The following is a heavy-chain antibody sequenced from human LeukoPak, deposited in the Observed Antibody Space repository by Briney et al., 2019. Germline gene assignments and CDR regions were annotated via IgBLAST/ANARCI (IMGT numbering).Heavy chain of an antibody. V-gene: IGHV3-13*01. CDR2: IGSAGDT. CDR1: GFTFSTYD. CDR3: ATTVAGTRWALGY. J-gene: IGHJ4*02. Sequence: PGGSLRLSCAASGFTFSTYDMHWVRQATGKRLEWVSVIGSAGDTYYPGSVKGRFTISRENAKNSLYLQMNSLRAGDTAVYYCATTVAGTRWALGYWGQGTLVTVSS. D-gene: IGHD6-19*01.